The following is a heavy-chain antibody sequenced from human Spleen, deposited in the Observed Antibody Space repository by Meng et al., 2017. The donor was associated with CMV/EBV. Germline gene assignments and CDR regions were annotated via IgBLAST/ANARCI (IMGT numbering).Heavy chain of an antibody. CDR3: ARDWRYNYGFTHYGMDV. J-gene: IGHJ6*02. D-gene: IGHD5-18*01. CDR2: IYSGGST. Sequence: GGSLRLSCAASGFTFSSFWMAWVRQAPGKGLEWVSGIYSGGSTYYAESVEGRFTISRDNSKNTLYLEIHRLRVEDTAVYYCARDWRYNYGFTHYGMDVWGQGTTVTVSS. CDR1: GFTFSSFW. V-gene: IGHV3-53*01.